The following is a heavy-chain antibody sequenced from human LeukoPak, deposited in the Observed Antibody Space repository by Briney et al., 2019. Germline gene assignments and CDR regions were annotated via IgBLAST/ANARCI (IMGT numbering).Heavy chain of an antibody. V-gene: IGHV4-4*07. CDR2: IYTSGST. CDR3: ARAPCSSPRSKDYDFCSKAFDI. CDR1: GGSISSYY. Sequence: SETLSLTCTVSGGSISSYYWSWIRQAAGKGLEWIGRIYTSGSTNYNPALMSRVTMSVDMSKNQFSLKLSSVTAADTAVDYCARAPCSSPRSKDYDFCSKAFDIWGQGTMVTVSS. D-gene: IGHD3-3*01. J-gene: IGHJ3*02.